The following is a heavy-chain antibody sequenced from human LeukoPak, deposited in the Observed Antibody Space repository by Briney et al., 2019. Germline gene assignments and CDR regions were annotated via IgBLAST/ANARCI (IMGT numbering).Heavy chain of an antibody. CDR2: SYYTGST. D-gene: IGHD1-1*01. CDR3: ARLERRQEAFDI. J-gene: IGHJ3*02. CDR1: GGSSSSQY. V-gene: IGHV4-59*08. Sequence: SETLSLTGTVSGGSSSSQYRSWIRQPPGKGLEWIGYSYYTGSTNYNPSLKSRVTISVDTSKNQFSLRLSSVTAADTAVYYCARLERRQEAFDIWGQGTMVTVSS.